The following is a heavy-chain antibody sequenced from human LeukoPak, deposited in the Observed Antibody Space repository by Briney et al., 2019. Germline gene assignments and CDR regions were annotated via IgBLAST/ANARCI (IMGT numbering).Heavy chain of an antibody. CDR1: GFTFSSYI. CDR3: GKAPTVTTWTIDY. CDR2: ISGSGGVT. D-gene: IGHD4-11*01. V-gene: IGHV3-23*01. J-gene: IGHJ4*02. Sequence: GGSLRLSCAASGFTFSSYIMTWVRQAPGKGLEWVSVISGSGGVTYYADSVKGRFTVSRDNSKNTLYLQMNSLRAEDSAVYYCGKAPTVTTWTIDYWAQGTLVTVSS.